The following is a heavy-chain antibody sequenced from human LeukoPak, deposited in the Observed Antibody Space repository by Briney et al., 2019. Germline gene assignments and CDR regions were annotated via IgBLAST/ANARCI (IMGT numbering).Heavy chain of an antibody. CDR2: ISAYNGNT. Sequence: ASVKVSCKASGYTFTSYYMHWVRQAPGQGLEWMGWISAYNGNTNYAQKLQGRVTMTTDTSTSTAYMELRSLRSDDTAVYYCAREVVVPAASAPYYYYGMDVWGQGTTVTVSS. J-gene: IGHJ6*02. D-gene: IGHD2-2*01. V-gene: IGHV1-18*04. CDR3: AREVVVPAASAPYYYYGMDV. CDR1: GYTFTSYY.